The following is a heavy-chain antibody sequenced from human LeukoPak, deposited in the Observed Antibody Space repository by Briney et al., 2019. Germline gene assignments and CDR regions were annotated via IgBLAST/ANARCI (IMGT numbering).Heavy chain of an antibody. CDR2: ISWNSDSI. V-gene: IGHV3-9*01. Sequence: AGGSLRLSCAPSGFTFGDYAMHWVRQAPGKGLECVSDISWNSDSIGYADSVKGRFTISRDNAKNSLYLQMTSLRAEDTALYYCAKDISYSPPHDAFDIWGQGTMVTVSS. CDR3: AKDISYSPPHDAFDI. CDR1: GFTFGDYA. J-gene: IGHJ3*02. D-gene: IGHD6-13*01.